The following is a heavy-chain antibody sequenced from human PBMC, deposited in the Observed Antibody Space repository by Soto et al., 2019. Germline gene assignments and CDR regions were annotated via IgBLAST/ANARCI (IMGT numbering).Heavy chain of an antibody. D-gene: IGHD2-2*01. J-gene: IGHJ6*03. CDR2: INHSGST. Sequence: QVQLQQWGAGLLKPSGTLSLTCAVYGGSFSGYYWSWIRQPPGKGLEWIGEINHSGSTNYNPSLKIRVTISVDKSKNQFSLKLSSVTAADTAVYYCATRMPYYYMDVWGKGTTVTVSS. CDR3: ATRMPYYYMDV. CDR1: GGSFSGYY. V-gene: IGHV4-34*01.